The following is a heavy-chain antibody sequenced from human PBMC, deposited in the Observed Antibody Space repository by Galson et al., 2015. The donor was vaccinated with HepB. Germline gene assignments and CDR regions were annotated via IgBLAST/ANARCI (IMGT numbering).Heavy chain of an antibody. Sequence: SLRLSCAASGFTFSSYWMSWVRQAPGKGLEWVANIKQDGSEKYYVDSVKGRFTISRDNAKNSLYLQMNSLRAEDTAVYYCASAVEAQWYFDLWGRGTLVTVSS. D-gene: IGHD2-15*01. CDR3: ASAVEAQWYFDL. CDR2: IKQDGSEK. J-gene: IGHJ2*01. V-gene: IGHV3-7*01. CDR1: GFTFSSYW.